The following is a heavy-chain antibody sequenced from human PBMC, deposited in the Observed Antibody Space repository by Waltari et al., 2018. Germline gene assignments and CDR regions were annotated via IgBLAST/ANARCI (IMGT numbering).Heavy chain of an antibody. J-gene: IGHJ4*02. CDR2: IYYSGST. D-gene: IGHD5-18*01. CDR1: GGSISSYY. V-gene: IGHV4-59*01. Sequence: QVQLQESGPGLVKPSETLSLTCTVSGGSISSYYWSWIRQPPGKGLEWIGYIYYSGSTNYNPSLKSRVTISVDTSKNQFSLKLSSVTAADTAVYYCARDRRNLRGYSDGGSYFDYWGQGTLVTVSS. CDR3: ARDRRNLRGYSDGGSYFDY.